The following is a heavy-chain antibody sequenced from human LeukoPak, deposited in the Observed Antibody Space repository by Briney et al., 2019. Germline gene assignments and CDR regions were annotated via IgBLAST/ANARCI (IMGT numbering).Heavy chain of an antibody. CDR2: IIPIFGTA. Sequence: ASVKVSCKASGGTFSSYAISWVRQAPGQGLEWMGGIIPIFGTANYAQKFQGRVTITADESTSTAYMELSSLRSEDTAVYYCASAKTVIVVVNAFDIWGQGTMVTVSS. J-gene: IGHJ3*02. CDR3: ASAKTVIVVVNAFDI. V-gene: IGHV1-69*13. D-gene: IGHD3-22*01. CDR1: GGTFSSYA.